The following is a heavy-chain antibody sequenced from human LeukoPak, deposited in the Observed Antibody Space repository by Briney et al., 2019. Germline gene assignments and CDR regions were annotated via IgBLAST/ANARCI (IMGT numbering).Heavy chain of an antibody. J-gene: IGHJ4*02. CDR3: ARGGYSGSYYAQFAY. V-gene: IGHV1-69*13. Sequence: SVKVSCKASGGTFSSYAISWVRQAPGQGREGMGGIIPIFGTANYAQKFQGRVTITADESTSTAYMELSSLRSEDTAVYYCARGGYSGSYYAQFAYWGQGTLVTVSS. CDR2: IIPIFGTA. D-gene: IGHD1-26*01. CDR1: GGTFSSYA.